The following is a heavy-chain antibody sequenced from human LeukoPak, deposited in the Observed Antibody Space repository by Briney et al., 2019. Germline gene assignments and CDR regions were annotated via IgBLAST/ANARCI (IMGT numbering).Heavy chain of an antibody. D-gene: IGHD1-26*01. Sequence: PGGSLRLSYAASGFTFSSYAMSWVRQAPGKGLEWVSAISGSGGSTYYADSVKGRFTISRDNSKNTLHLQMNSLRAEDTAVYYCAKRARVVGAMNWFDPWGQGTLVTVSS. J-gene: IGHJ5*02. CDR2: ISGSGGST. V-gene: IGHV3-23*01. CDR3: AKRARVVGAMNWFDP. CDR1: GFTFSSYA.